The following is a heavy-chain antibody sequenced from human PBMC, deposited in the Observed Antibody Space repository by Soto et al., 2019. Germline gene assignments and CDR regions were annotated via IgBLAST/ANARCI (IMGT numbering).Heavy chain of an antibody. D-gene: IGHD3-3*01. V-gene: IGHV1-69*06. J-gene: IGHJ6*02. CDR1: GGTFSSYA. Sequence: SVKVSCKASGGTFSSYAISWVRQAPGQGLEWMGGIIPIFGTANYAQKFQGRVTITADKSTSTAYMELSSLRSEDTAVYYCARVVPNDFWSGYYMGWGTLYGMDVWGQGTTVTVSS. CDR3: ARVVPNDFWSGYYMGWGTLYGMDV. CDR2: IIPIFGTA.